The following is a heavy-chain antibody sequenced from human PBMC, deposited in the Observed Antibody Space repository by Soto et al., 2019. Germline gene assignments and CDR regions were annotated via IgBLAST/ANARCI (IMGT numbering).Heavy chain of an antibody. V-gene: IGHV1-69*13. D-gene: IGHD6-19*01. J-gene: IGHJ4*02. CDR2: IIPIFGTA. Sequence: SVKVSCKASGGTFSSYAISWVRQAPGQGLEWMGGIIPIFGTANYAQKFQGRVTITADESTSTAYMELSSLRSEDTAVYYCARDANGRIAVAGIFDYCGQGALVTVSS. CDR1: GGTFSSYA. CDR3: ARDANGRIAVAGIFDY.